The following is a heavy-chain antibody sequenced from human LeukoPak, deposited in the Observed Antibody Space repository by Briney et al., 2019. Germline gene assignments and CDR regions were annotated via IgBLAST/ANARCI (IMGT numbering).Heavy chain of an antibody. Sequence: TGRSLRLSCAASGFTFSSYVMHWVRQAPGKGLEWVAIISYDGSNEYYADSVKGRFTISRDNSKNTLYLQMNSLRAADTAVYYWGRGKGTSYQSSFDYGGRGTLVPVSS. CDR1: GFTFSSYV. J-gene: IGHJ4*02. D-gene: IGHD6-6*01. V-gene: IGHV3-30*04. CDR2: ISYDGSNE. CDR3: GRGKGTSYQSSFDY.